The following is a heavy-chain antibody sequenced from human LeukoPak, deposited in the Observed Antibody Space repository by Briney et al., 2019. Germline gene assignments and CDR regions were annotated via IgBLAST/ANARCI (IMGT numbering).Heavy chain of an antibody. CDR2: INSDGSST. Sequence: GGSLRLSCAASGFTLSSYWMHWVRQAPGKGLVWVSRINSDGSSTSYADSVKGRFTISRDNSKNTLYLQMNSLRAEDTAVYFCAKDEEVTGTNLGLILDAFDIWGQGTMVTVSS. D-gene: IGHD1-20*01. J-gene: IGHJ3*02. CDR1: GFTLSSYW. CDR3: AKDEEVTGTNLGLILDAFDI. V-gene: IGHV3-74*01.